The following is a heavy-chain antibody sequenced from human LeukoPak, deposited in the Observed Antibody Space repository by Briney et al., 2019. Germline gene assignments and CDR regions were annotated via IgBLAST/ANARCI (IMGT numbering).Heavy chain of an antibody. Sequence: GGSLRLSCAASGFTFSTYGMYWVRQAPGKGLEWVAFIGSDGSGKYHADSVKGRFTISRDNAKNSLYLQMNSLRAEDTAVYYCARDRVVVAAVDDYYYYGMDVWGQGTTVTVSS. D-gene: IGHD2-15*01. V-gene: IGHV3-33*07. CDR1: GFTFSTYG. CDR3: ARDRVVVAAVDDYYYYGMDV. J-gene: IGHJ6*02. CDR2: IGSDGSGK.